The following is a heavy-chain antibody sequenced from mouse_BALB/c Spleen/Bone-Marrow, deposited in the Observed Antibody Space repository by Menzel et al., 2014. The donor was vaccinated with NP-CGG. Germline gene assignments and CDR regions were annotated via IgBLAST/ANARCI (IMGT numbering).Heavy chain of an antibody. CDR1: GYTFTSYV. Sequence: EVQLQQSGPELVKPGASVKMPCKASGYTFTSYVMHWVKQKPGQGLEWIGNINPYNDGTKYNEKFKGKATQTSDKSSSTAYMELSSLTSEDSAVYYCARSLYGYDWYFDFWGAGTTVTVSS. CDR2: INPYNDGT. J-gene: IGHJ1*01. V-gene: IGHV1-14*01. D-gene: IGHD2-2*01. CDR3: ARSLYGYDWYFDF.